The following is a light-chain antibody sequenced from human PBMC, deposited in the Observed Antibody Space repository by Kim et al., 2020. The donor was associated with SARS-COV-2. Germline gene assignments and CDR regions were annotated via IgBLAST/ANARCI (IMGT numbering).Light chain of an antibody. V-gene: IGKV3-15*01. CDR3: QQYNNWPPNT. Sequence: ETVMTQSPATLSMSPGETATLSCRASQNIRTYLAWYQQKPGQAPRLLIYGASTRATGIPARFSGSGSGTEFTLTISSLQSEDFAVYYCQQYNNWPPNTFGQGTKLEI. J-gene: IGKJ2*01. CDR1: QNIRTY. CDR2: GAS.